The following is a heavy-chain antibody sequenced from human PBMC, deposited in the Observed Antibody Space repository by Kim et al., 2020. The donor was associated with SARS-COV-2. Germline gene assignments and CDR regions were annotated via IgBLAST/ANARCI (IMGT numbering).Heavy chain of an antibody. Sequence: SGPTLVNPTQTVTLTCNFSGFSLSTSGVGVGWIRQPPGKALEWLALVYWDGDKRYSPSLQNRLTIIGDTSKNQVVLTMTNMDPVDTATSYCANSDWHSSQGQFDPWGQGTLVTVSS. CDR3: ANSDWHSSQGQFDP. CDR2: VYWDGDK. V-gene: IGHV2-5*02. D-gene: IGHD1-7*01. CDR1: GFSLSTSGVG. J-gene: IGHJ5*02.